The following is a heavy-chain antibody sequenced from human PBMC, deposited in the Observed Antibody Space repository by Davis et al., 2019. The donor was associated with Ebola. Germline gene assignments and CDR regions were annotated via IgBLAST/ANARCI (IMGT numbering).Heavy chain of an antibody. J-gene: IGHJ3*02. CDR3: ARWAGIYCSSTSCTDAFDI. CDR1: GGSFSGYY. V-gene: IGHV4-34*01. CDR2: INHSGST. Sequence: MPSETLSLTCAVYGGSFSGYYWSWIRQPPGKGLEWIGEINHSGSTNYNPSLKSRVTVSVDTSKNQFSLKLSSVTAADTAVYYCARWAGIYCSSTSCTDAFDIWGQGTMVTVSS. D-gene: IGHD2-2*01.